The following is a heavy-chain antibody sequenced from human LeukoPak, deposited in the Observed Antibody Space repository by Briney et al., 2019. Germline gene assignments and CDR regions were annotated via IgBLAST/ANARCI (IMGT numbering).Heavy chain of an antibody. Sequence: GGSLRLSCAASGLTFNNFAMHSVRHAPGKGLEWDSGVSWNSGSIGYADSVRGRFTISRDNAKSSLYLQMNGLGAEDVAVYYCAKGRGTQQLAALDFWGQGTRVTVSS. D-gene: IGHD6-13*01. CDR1: GLTFNNFA. CDR3: AKGRGTQQLAALDF. J-gene: IGHJ4*02. V-gene: IGHV3-9*03. CDR2: VSWNSGSI.